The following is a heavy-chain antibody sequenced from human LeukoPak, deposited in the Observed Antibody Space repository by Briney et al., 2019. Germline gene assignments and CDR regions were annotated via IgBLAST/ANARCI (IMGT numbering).Heavy chain of an antibody. J-gene: IGHJ4*02. CDR2: IYSGGST. Sequence: PGGSLRLSCGASGFTFNTYSMNWVRQAPGKGLEWVSVIYSGGSTYYADSVKGRFTISRDNSKNTLCLQMNSLRAGDTAVYYCAKGEWELLSYFDYWGQGTLVTVSS. D-gene: IGHD1-26*01. CDR3: AKGEWELLSYFDY. CDR1: GFTFNTYS. V-gene: IGHV3-53*01.